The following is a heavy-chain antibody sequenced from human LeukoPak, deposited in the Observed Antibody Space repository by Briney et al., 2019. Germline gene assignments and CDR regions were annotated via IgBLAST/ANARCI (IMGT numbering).Heavy chain of an antibody. CDR1: DDSFSSHY. D-gene: IGHD4-17*01. V-gene: IGHV4-59*11. CDR3: ARDLVTVTKGFDI. CDR2: ISYIGST. Sequence: SETLSLTCAVSDDSFSSHYWTWIRQPPGKGLEWIGYISYIGSTNYNPSLKSRVTISIDTSKNQFSLKLTSVTAADTAVYYCARDLVTVTKGFDIWGQGTMVSVSS. J-gene: IGHJ3*02.